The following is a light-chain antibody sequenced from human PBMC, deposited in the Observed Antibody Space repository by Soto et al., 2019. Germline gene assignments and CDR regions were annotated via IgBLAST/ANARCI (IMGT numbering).Light chain of an antibody. CDR2: AAP. J-gene: IGKJ5*01. V-gene: IGKV1D-12*01. CDR3: QQANSFPIT. CDR1: QDISNR. Sequence: DIQVTQSPSSVSASVGDRVTITCRASQDISNRLAWYQQKPGKAPKLLIYAAPSLQSGAPSRFGGSGSGTDFTLTISSLQPEDFATYYCQQANSFPITFGQGTRLEIK.